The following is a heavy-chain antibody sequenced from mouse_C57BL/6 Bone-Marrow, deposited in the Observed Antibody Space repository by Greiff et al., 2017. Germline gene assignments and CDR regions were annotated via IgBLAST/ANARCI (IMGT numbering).Heavy chain of an antibody. Sequence: QVQLKESGAELVRPGASVTLSCKASGYTFTDYEMHWVKQTPVHGLEWIGAIDPETGGTAYNQKFKGKAILTADKSSSTAYMELRSLTSEDSDVYYCTSTGTTRVYFDYWGQGTTLTVSS. V-gene: IGHV1-15*01. CDR2: IDPETGGT. CDR3: TSTGTTRVYFDY. J-gene: IGHJ2*01. D-gene: IGHD4-1*02. CDR1: GYTFTDYE.